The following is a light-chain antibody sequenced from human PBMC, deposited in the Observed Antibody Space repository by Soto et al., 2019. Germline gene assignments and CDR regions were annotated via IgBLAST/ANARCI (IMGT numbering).Light chain of an antibody. J-gene: IGLJ1*01. CDR3: SSYAGSGTFYV. Sequence: QSALTQPASVSGSPGQSITISCTGTSGNVGSYNLVSWYQQHPGKAPKLMIYEGNKRPSGVSNRFSGSKSGNTASLTISGLQAEDEADYYCSSYAGSGTFYVFGTGTKLTVL. V-gene: IGLV2-23*01. CDR1: SGNVGSYNL. CDR2: EGN.